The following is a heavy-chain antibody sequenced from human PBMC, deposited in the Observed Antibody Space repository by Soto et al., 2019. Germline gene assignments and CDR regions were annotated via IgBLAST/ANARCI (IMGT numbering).Heavy chain of an antibody. J-gene: IGHJ4*02. V-gene: IGHV3-13*01. CDR3: ARRFCRGSSCPAIWIGDDG. Sequence: GALRLSCVVSSFCLRSSAMSWVRQAAGKGLEWVSAIGAGGETYYAGFVRGRFTISRANAKNSLFLQMNRLGAGDSAVYYCARRFCRGSSCPAIWIGDDGWGQGTVVHVSP. D-gene: IGHD2-15*01. CDR2: IGAGGET. CDR1: SFCLRSSA.